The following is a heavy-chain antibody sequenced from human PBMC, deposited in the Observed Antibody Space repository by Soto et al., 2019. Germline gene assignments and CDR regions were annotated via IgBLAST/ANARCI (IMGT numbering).Heavy chain of an antibody. Sequence: VLLEQSGAEVKKPGSSVKVSCKPSGGTFSNFAISWVRLAPGQGLEWMGVIIPKFSAPTYAQKFQGRVMIIGGESTSKAFMELSSLRSDDTAVYFCGRDRVMRGNSYYYGRDVRGQGPTVIVAS. D-gene: IGHD2-21*01. V-gene: IGHV1-69*12. CDR1: GGTFSNFA. CDR3: GRDRVMRGNSYYYGRDV. J-gene: IGHJ6*02. CDR2: IIPKFSAP.